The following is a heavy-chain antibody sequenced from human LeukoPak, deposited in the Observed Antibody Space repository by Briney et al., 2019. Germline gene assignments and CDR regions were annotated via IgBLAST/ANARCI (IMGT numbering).Heavy chain of an antibody. CDR1: GGTFSSYA. Sequence: GSSVKVSCKASGGTFSSYAISWVRQAPGQGLEWMGGIIPIFGTANYAQKFQGRVTITADESTSTAYMELSSLRSEDTAVYYCARVRYSGSYAPFDYWGQGTLVTVPS. V-gene: IGHV1-69*01. J-gene: IGHJ4*02. D-gene: IGHD1-26*01. CDR3: ARVRYSGSYAPFDY. CDR2: IIPIFGTA.